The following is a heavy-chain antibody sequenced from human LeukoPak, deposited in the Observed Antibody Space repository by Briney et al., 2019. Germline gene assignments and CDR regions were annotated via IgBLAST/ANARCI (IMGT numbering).Heavy chain of an antibody. CDR1: GFTFSSYG. D-gene: IGHD3-16*02. V-gene: IGHV3-30*03. J-gene: IGHJ4*02. Sequence: PGRSLRLSCAASGFTFSSYGMHWVRQAPGKGLEWVAVISYDGSNKYYADSVKGRFTISRDNSKYTLHLQMNSLRVDDTAVYFCARTIWGSYRYSEFWGQGTLVTVSS. CDR3: ARTIWGSYRYSEF. CDR2: ISYDGSNK.